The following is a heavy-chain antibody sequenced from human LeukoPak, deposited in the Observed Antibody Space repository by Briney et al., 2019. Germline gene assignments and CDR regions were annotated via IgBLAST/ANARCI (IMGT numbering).Heavy chain of an antibody. Sequence: PGGSLRLSCAASGFTFSTYWMTWVRQPPGKGLEWVAHIKEDGGGTEYSESVKGRFTVSRDNAKNSLYLQMNTLRAEDTAVYYCLRWRGHAFFESWGQGTLVTVSS. CDR2: IKEDGGGT. J-gene: IGHJ5*01. CDR3: LRWRGHAFFES. CDR1: GFTFSTYW. D-gene: IGHD3-16*01. V-gene: IGHV3-7*05.